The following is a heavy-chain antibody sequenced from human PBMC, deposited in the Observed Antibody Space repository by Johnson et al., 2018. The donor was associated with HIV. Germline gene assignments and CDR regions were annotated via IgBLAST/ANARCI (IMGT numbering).Heavy chain of an antibody. J-gene: IGHJ3*02. CDR1: GFTFSSYA. CDR3: ARDRGSSSWYRDAFDI. CDR2: ISYDGSNK. Sequence: QVQLLESGGGVVQPGRSLRLSCAASGFTFSSYAMHWVRQAPGKGLEWVAVISYDGSNKYYADSVKGRFPLSRNKSKNTLYLQMNSLRAEDTAVYYCARDRGSSSWYRDAFDIWGQGTMVTVSS. V-gene: IGHV3-30*04. D-gene: IGHD6-13*01.